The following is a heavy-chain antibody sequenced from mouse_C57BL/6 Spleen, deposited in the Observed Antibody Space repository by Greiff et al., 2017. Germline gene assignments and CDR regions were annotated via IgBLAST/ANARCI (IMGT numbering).Heavy chain of an antibody. Sequence: VQLQQSGPELVKPGASVKISCKASGYAFSSSWMNWVKQRPGKGLEWIGRIYPGDGDTNYNGKFKGKATRTADKSSSTAYMQLSSLTSEDSAVYFCARGDYDGAWFAYWGQGTLVTVSA. CDR3: ARGDYDGAWFAY. J-gene: IGHJ3*01. CDR2: IYPGDGDT. D-gene: IGHD2-4*01. CDR1: GYAFSSSW. V-gene: IGHV1-82*01.